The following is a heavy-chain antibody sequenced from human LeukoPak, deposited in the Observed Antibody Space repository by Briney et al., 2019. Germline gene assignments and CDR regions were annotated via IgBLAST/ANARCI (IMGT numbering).Heavy chain of an antibody. V-gene: IGHV3-30*18. D-gene: IGHD3-10*01. J-gene: IGHJ4*02. CDR1: GFTFSSYG. CDR3: AKDRNYYGSGSYYTPDY. CDR2: ISYDGSNK. Sequence: GGSLRLSCAASGFTFSSYGMHWVRQAPGKGLEWVAVISYDGSNKYYADSVKGRFTISRDNSKNTLYLQMNSLRAEDTAVYYCAKDRNYYGSGSYYTPDYWGQGTLVTVSS.